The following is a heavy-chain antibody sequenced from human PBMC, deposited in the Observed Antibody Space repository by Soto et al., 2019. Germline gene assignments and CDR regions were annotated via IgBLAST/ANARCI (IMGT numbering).Heavy chain of an antibody. CDR2: IYPGDSDT. J-gene: IGHJ4*02. Sequence: PGESLKISCKGSGYSFTTYWIGWVRQMPGKGLEWMAIIYPGDSDTRVSPSFRGQVTISVDKSIRTAYLQWSSLKASDTAMYYCATQTPIWSCYYQYYFDFWGQGTLVTVSS. CDR1: GYSFTTYW. V-gene: IGHV5-51*01. CDR3: ATQTPIWSCYYQYYFDF. D-gene: IGHD3-3*01.